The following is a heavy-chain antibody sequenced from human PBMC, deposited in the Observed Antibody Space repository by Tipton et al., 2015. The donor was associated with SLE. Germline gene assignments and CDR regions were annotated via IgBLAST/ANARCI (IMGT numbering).Heavy chain of an antibody. J-gene: IGHJ2*01. CDR1: GGSISSGSYY. CDR2: IYTSGST. D-gene: IGHD5-12*01. V-gene: IGHV4-61*02. CDR3: ARGARYWYFDL. Sequence: TLSLTCTVSGGSISSGSYYWSWIRQPAGKGLEWIGRIYTSGSTNYNPSLKSRVTISVDTSKNQFSLKLSSVTAADTAVYYCARGARYWYFDLWGRGTLVTVSS.